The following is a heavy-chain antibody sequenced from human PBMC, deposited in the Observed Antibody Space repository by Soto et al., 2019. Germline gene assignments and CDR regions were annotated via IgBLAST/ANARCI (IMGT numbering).Heavy chain of an antibody. D-gene: IGHD6-13*01. CDR2: IYPGDSDT. V-gene: IGHV5-51*01. CDR3: ARQMGIAAAGYYYYGMDV. J-gene: IGHJ6*02. Sequence: GESLKISCKGSGYSFTSYWIGWVRQMPGKGLEWMGIIYPGDSDTRYSPSFQGQVTISADKSISTAYLQWSSLKASDTAMYYCARQMGIAAAGYYYYGMDVWGQGTTVTVSS. CDR1: GYSFTSYW.